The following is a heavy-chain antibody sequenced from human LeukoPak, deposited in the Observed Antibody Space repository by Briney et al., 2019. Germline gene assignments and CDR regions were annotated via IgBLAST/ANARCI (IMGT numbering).Heavy chain of an antibody. J-gene: IGHJ4*02. V-gene: IGHV4-34*01. CDR1: GGSISSYY. D-gene: IGHD2-2*01. CDR3: ASSRRAATEFDY. Sequence: SETLSLTCTVSGGSISSYYWSWIRQPPGKGLEWIGEINHSGSTNYNPSLKSRVTISVDTSKNQFSLKLSSVTAADTAVYYCASSRRAATEFDYWGQGTLVTVSS. CDR2: INHSGST.